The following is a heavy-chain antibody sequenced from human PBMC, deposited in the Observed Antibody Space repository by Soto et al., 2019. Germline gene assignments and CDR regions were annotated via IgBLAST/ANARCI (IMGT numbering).Heavy chain of an antibody. CDR3: ASNVGVAAPTVDY. J-gene: IGHJ4*02. V-gene: IGHV3-21*01. D-gene: IGHD2-15*01. CDR1: GFTFSSYS. CDR2: ISSSSSYI. Sequence: GGSLRLSCAASGFTFSSYSMNWVRQAPGKGLEWVSSISSSSSYIYYADSVKGRFTISRDNAKNSLYLQMNSLRAEDTAVYYCASNVGVAAPTVDYWGQGTLVTVSA.